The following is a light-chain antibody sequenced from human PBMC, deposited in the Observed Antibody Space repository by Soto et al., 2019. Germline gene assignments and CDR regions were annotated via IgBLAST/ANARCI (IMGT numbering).Light chain of an antibody. CDR1: QSVSNY. CDR2: DTS. Sequence: EVVLTQSPATLSLSPGERATLSCRASQSVSNYLAWYQQKPGQAPRLLIYDTSNRATGIPARFSGSGSGTDFTLTISSLEHDDFAVYYCQQRSSGYSFGQGTKLEIK. CDR3: QQRSSGYS. V-gene: IGKV3-11*01. J-gene: IGKJ2*03.